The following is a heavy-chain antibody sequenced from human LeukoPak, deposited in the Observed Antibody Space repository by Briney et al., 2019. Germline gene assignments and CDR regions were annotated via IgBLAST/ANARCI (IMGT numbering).Heavy chain of an antibody. J-gene: IGHJ6*02. V-gene: IGHV5-51*01. CDR3: ARQEASRHPLGHCSGGSCYGYYYYGMDV. D-gene: IGHD2-15*01. CDR2: IYPGDSDT. CDR1: GYGFTSYW. Sequence: GESLKISCKGSGYGFTSYWIGWVRQMPGKGLEWMGIIYPGDSDTRYSPSFQGQVTISADKSISTAYLQWSSLKASDTAMYYCARQEASRHPLGHCSGGSCYGYYYYGMDVWGQGTTVTVSS.